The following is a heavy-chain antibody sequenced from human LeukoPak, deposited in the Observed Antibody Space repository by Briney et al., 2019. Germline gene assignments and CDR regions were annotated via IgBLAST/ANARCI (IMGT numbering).Heavy chain of an antibody. CDR2: IYYSGST. CDR1: GGSFSSGSYY. V-gene: IGHV4-61*01. CDR3: ARHGADYYDSSGYFD. Sequence: SETLSLTCTVSGGSFSSGSYYWSWIRQPPGKGLEWIGYIYYSGSTNYNPSLKSRVTISVDTSKNQFSLKLSSVTAADTAVYYCARHGADYYDSSGYFDWGQGTLVTVSS. J-gene: IGHJ4*02. D-gene: IGHD3-22*01.